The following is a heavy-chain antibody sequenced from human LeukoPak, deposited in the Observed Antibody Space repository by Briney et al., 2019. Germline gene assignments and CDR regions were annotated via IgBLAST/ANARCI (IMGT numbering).Heavy chain of an antibody. J-gene: IGHJ4*02. CDR1: GGSINSYY. Sequence: SETLSLTCTVSGGSINSYYWSWIRQPAGKGLAWIGRIYSSGSTNYNPSLKSRVSMLVDTSKNQFSLKLTSVTAADTAVYYCARGGKATVVTMWGQGILVTVSS. CDR2: IYSSGST. D-gene: IGHD4-23*01. CDR3: ARGGKATVVTM. V-gene: IGHV4-4*07.